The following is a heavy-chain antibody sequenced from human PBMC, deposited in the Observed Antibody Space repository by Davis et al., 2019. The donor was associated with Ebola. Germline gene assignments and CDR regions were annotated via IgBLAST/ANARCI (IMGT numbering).Heavy chain of an antibody. D-gene: IGHD2-15*01. CDR3: DARPCRGNTCYTWGEDV. CDR1: VITFSSFA. Sequence: GESLKISCTDSVITFSSFAMTWVRQAPGKGLEWVSAISGSGGTTYYTDSVKGRFTISRDNSKNTLSLQMNSLRADDTAVYYCDARPCRGNTCYTWGEDVWGQGTTVTVSS. J-gene: IGHJ6*02. V-gene: IGHV3-23*01. CDR2: ISGSGGTT.